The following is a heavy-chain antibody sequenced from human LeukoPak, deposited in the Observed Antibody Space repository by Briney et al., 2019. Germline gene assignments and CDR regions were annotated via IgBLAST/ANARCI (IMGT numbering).Heavy chain of an antibody. CDR3: ARSYDSSGYSDFDY. V-gene: IGHV1-2*02. CDR2: INPNSGGT. CDR1: GYTFTGYY. J-gene: IGHJ4*02. Sequence: ASVKVSCKASGYTFTGYYMHWVRQAPGQGLEWMGWINPNSGGTNYAQKFRGRVTMTRDTSISTAYMELSRLRSDDTAVYYCARSYDSSGYSDFDYWGQGTLVTVSS. D-gene: IGHD3-22*01.